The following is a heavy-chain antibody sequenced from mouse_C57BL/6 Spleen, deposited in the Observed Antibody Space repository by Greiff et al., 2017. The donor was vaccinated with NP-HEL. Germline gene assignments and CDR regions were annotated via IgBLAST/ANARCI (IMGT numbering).Heavy chain of an antibody. J-gene: IGHJ2*01. CDR1: GFTFSDYG. V-gene: IGHV5-17*01. Sequence: EVKLVESGGGLVKPGGSLKLSCAASGFTFSDYGMHWVRQAPEQGLEWVAYISSGSSTIYYADTVKGRFTISRDNAKNTLFLQMTSLRSEDTAMYYCARRLSLYYFDYWGQGTTLTVSS. D-gene: IGHD6-1*01. CDR2: ISSGSSTI. CDR3: ARRLSLYYFDY.